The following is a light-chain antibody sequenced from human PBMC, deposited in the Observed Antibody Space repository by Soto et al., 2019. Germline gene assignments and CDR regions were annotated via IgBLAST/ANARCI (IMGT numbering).Light chain of an antibody. CDR2: DAS. V-gene: IGKV3-15*01. CDR1: QSVSRN. Sequence: IVMTQSPATLSVAPGERATLSCRASQSVSRNLAWYQQTRGQAPKLLMFDASTRATGIPDRFSGSGSGTDFTLSISSLQSDDSALYYCQQYGGSPSTLGLGTRLEIK. CDR3: QQYGGSPST. J-gene: IGKJ5*01.